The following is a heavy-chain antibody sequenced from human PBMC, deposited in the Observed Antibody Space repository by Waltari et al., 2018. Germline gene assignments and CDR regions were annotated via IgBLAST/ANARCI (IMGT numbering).Heavy chain of an antibody. CDR2: IYYSGST. V-gene: IGHV4-39*01. CDR3: ARLVDTAVAGYFDY. CDR1: GGSISRGYYY. Sequence: QLQLQESGPGLVKPSETLTLTCTVSGGSISRGYYYWGWIRQPPGKGLEWIGSIYYSGSTHYNPSLKSRVTISIDTPKNQFSLKLTSVTAADTAVYYCARLVDTAVAGYFDYWGQGTLVTVSS. J-gene: IGHJ4*02. D-gene: IGHD5-18*01.